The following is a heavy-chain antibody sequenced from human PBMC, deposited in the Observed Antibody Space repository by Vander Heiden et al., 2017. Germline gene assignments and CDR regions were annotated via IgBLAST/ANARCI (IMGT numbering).Heavy chain of an antibody. D-gene: IGHD3-22*01. CDR1: GFTFSSYA. CDR2: ISGSGGST. Sequence: EVQLLESGGGLVQPGGSLRLSCAASGFTFSSYAMGWVRQAQGKGLGWVSAISGSGGSTYYADSVKGRFTISRDNSKNTLYLQMNSLRAEDTAVYYCAKDFEPYYYDSSGEGAFDIWGQGTMVTVSS. J-gene: IGHJ3*02. CDR3: AKDFEPYYYDSSGEGAFDI. V-gene: IGHV3-23*01.